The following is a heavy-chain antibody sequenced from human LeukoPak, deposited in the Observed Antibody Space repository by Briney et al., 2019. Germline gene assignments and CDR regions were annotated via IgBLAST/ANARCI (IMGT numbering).Heavy chain of an antibody. V-gene: IGHV3-7*04. CDR1: GFTLSSHW. J-gene: IGHJ3*02. D-gene: IGHD1-26*01. CDR3: ARALGPRGAFDI. CDR2: IKQDGSET. Sequence: GGSLRLSCAASGFTLSSHWMYWVRQAPGKGLEWVANIKQDGSETYYVDSVKGRFTISRDNSKNTLYLQMNSLRAEDTAVYYCARALGPRGAFDIWGQGTMVTVSS.